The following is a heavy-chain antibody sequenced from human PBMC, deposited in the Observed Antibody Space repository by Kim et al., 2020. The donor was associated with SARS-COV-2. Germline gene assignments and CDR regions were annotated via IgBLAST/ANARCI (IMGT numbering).Heavy chain of an antibody. CDR3: ARTTVTTRYYYGMDV. Sequence: PARKRRVTISVDTSKNQFSLKLSSVTAADKAVYYCARTTVTTRYYYGMDVWGQGTTVTVSS. J-gene: IGHJ6*02. V-gene: IGHV4-4*08. D-gene: IGHD4-17*01.